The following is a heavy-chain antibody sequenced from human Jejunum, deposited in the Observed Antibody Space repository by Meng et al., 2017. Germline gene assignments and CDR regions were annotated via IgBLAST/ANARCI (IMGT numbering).Heavy chain of an antibody. V-gene: IGHV4-59*01. J-gene: IGHJ3*01. CDR1: GDSISAYY. Sequence: SETLSLTCTVSGDSISAYYWSWIRQPPGKGLEWIGYIYYSGATKYSPSLKGRVTISVDRSRNQFSLKLTSVTAADTAVYYCARDHTFDVWGQGTMVTVSS. CDR3: ARDHTFDV. CDR2: IYYSGAT.